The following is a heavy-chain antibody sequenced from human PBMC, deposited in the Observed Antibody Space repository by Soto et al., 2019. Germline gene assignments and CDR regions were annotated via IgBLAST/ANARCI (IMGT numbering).Heavy chain of an antibody. CDR2: IYHSGST. CDR3: PRDPIAAAPTLRGSYYYGKDV. CDR1: GGSISSSNW. Sequence: SETLSLTCAVSGGSISSSNWWSWVRQPPGKGLEWIGEIYHSGSTNYNPSLKSRVTISVDKSKNQFSLKLSSVTAADTAVYFCPRDPIAAAPTLRGSYYYGKDVWGQVNTVTVSS. D-gene: IGHD6-13*01. V-gene: IGHV4-4*02. J-gene: IGHJ6*02.